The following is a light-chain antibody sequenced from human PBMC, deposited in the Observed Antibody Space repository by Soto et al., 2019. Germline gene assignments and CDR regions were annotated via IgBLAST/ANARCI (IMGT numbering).Light chain of an antibody. CDR3: QQRSNWPFT. CDR2: HAS. J-gene: IGKJ3*01. V-gene: IGKV3-11*01. CDR1: QSVSSY. Sequence: EIVLTQSPATLSLSPGERATLSCRASQSVSSYLAWYQQKPGQAPRLLIYHASNRATGIPARFSGSGSGADFTLTISSLEPEDFAVYYCQQRSNWPFTFGLGTKVDIK.